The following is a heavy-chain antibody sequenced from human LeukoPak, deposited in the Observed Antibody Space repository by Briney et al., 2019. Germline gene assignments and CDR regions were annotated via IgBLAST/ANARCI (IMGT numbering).Heavy chain of an antibody. CDR3: ARDMALSYCGGGCLPDY. V-gene: IGHV4-31*03. D-gene: IGHD2-21*02. J-gene: IGHJ4*02. Sequence: SQTLSLTCTVSGGSISSGGYYWSWIRQHPGKGLEWIGYIYYSGSTYYNPSLKSRVTISVDTSKNQFSLKLSSVTAADTAVYYCARDMALSYCGGGCLPDYWGQGILVTVSS. CDR1: GGSISSGGYY. CDR2: IYYSGST.